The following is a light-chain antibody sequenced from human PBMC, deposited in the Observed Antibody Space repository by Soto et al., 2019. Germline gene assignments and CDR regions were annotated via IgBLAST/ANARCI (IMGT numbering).Light chain of an antibody. Sequence: QSALTQPASVSGSPGQSITISCTGTSSDVGAYSYVSWYQQHPGKAPKLMIYEVSNRPSGVSNRFSGSKSGNTASLTISGLQAEDEADYYCTSYTSDSTWVFGGGTKLTVL. CDR3: TSYTSDSTWV. CDR2: EVS. J-gene: IGLJ3*02. CDR1: SSDVGAYSY. V-gene: IGLV2-14*01.